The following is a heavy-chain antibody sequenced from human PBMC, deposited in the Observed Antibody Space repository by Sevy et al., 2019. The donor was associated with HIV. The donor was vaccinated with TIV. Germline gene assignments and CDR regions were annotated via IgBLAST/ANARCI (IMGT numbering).Heavy chain of an antibody. Sequence: GGSLRLSCAASGFTFSSYAMSWVRQAPGKGLEWVSAISGSGGSTYYADSVKGRFTISRDNSKNTLYLQMNSLRAEDTAVYYCAKDRPRDGSGELQGAFDIWGQGTMVTVSS. D-gene: IGHD3-10*01. V-gene: IGHV3-23*01. J-gene: IGHJ3*02. CDR3: AKDRPRDGSGELQGAFDI. CDR2: ISGSGGST. CDR1: GFTFSSYA.